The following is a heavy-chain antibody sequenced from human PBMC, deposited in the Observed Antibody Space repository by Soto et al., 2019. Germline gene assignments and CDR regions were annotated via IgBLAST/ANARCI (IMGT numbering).Heavy chain of an antibody. V-gene: IGHV4-59*01. D-gene: IGHD5-12*01. CDR3: ARDQIVATMDDYYYYGMDV. J-gene: IGHJ6*02. CDR1: GGSISGYY. Sequence: KPSETLSLTCTVSGGSISGYYWSWIRQPPGKGLEWIGYIYYSGSTNYNPSLKSRVTISVDTSKNQFSLKLSSVTAADTAVYYCARDQIVATMDDYYYYGMDVWGQGTTVTVSS. CDR2: IYYSGST.